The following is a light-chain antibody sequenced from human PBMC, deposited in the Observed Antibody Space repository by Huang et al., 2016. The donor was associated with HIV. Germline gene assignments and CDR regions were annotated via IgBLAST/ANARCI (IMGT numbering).Light chain of an antibody. CDR2: GAS. CDR1: QSASSN. J-gene: IGKJ3*01. Sequence: EIVMTQSPVTLSVFPGQRVTVSCRASQSASSNLAWYQQKPGQPPRRLIFGASPRATGIPARFSGSGSGTEFTLTISSLQSEDFAVYYCQQYNDWPVTFGPGTKVDMK. CDR3: QQYNDWPVT. V-gene: IGKV3-15*01.